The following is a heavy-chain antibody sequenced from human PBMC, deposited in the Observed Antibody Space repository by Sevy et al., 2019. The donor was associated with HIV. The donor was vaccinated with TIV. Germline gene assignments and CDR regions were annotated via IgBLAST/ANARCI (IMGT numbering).Heavy chain of an antibody. Sequence: SETLSLTCAVSGYSISSGYYWGWIRQPPGKGLEWIGSIYHSGSTYYNPSLKSRVTISVDTSKNQFSLKLSPVTAADTAVYYCARKAPGYCTNGVCFGGWFDPWGQGTLVTVSS. CDR2: IYHSGST. J-gene: IGHJ5*02. D-gene: IGHD2-8*01. CDR3: ARKAPGYCTNGVCFGGWFDP. CDR1: GYSISSGYY. V-gene: IGHV4-38-2*01.